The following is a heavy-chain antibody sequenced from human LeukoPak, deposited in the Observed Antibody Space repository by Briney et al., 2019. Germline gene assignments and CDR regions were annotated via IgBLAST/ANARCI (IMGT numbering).Heavy chain of an antibody. CDR2: IYYSGST. CDR3: ARVNGDYPDY. D-gene: IGHD4-17*01. J-gene: IGHJ4*02. CDR1: GGSISSYY. V-gene: IGHV4-59*01. Sequence: PSETLSLTCTVSGGSISSYYWSWIRQPPGKGLEWIGYIYYSGSTNYNPSLKSRVTISVDTSKNQFSLKLSSVTAADTAVHYCARVNGDYPDYWGQGTLVTVSS.